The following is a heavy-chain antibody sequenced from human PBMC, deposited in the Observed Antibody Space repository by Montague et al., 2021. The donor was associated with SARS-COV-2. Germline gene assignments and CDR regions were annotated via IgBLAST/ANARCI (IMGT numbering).Heavy chain of an antibody. Sequence: SLRLSCAASGFTFSSYWMSWVRQAPGKGLEWVANIKQDGSEKYYVDSVKGRFTISRDNAKNSLYLQMNSLRAEDTAVYYCARDRIKYRPYNWFDPWGQGTLVTVSS. V-gene: IGHV3-7*03. CDR2: IKQDGSEK. D-gene: IGHD5-18*01. J-gene: IGHJ5*02. CDR3: ARDRIKYRPYNWFDP. CDR1: GFTFSSYW.